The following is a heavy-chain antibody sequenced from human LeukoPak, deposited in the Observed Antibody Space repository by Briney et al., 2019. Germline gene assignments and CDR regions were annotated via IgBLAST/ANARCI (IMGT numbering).Heavy chain of an antibody. CDR3: ARCLHYYGSGSYYANWFDP. D-gene: IGHD3-10*01. V-gene: IGHV5-51*01. CDR1: GYSFTSYW. Sequence: PGESLKISCKGSGYSFTSYWIGWVRQMPGKGLEWMGIIYPGDSDTRYSPSFQGQVTISADKSISTAYLQWSSLKASDTAMYYCARCLHYYGSGSYYANWFDPWGQGTLVTVSP. CDR2: IYPGDSDT. J-gene: IGHJ5*02.